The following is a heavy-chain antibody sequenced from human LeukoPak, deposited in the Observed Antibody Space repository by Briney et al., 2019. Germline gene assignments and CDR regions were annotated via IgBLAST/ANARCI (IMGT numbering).Heavy chain of an antibody. CDR1: GFIFSISD. CDR3: SQGLLS. CDR2: ISYDGSKK. J-gene: IGHJ5*02. V-gene: IGHV3-30*02. Sequence: LSGGSLRLSCAASGFIFSISDMHWVRQAPGKGLQWVAFISYDGSKKHCADSVQGRCTISRDNSKNTLSLKLNSLRPDDTAVFYCSQGLLSWGQGTLLPVAA.